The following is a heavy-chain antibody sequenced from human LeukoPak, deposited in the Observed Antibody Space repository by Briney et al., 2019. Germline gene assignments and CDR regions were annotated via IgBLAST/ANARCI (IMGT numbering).Heavy chain of an antibody. CDR3: ARGEREYEWLSYKNFDY. V-gene: IGHV1-18*01. J-gene: IGHJ4*02. D-gene: IGHD2-8*01. CDR2: VSAYNGNT. CDR1: GYTFTSYG. Sequence: GASVKVSCKASGYTFTSYGISWVRQAPGQGLERMGWVSAYNGNTNYAQKLQGRVTMTTDTSTSTAYMELRSLRSDGTAVYHCARGEREYEWLSYKNFDYWGQGTLVTVSS.